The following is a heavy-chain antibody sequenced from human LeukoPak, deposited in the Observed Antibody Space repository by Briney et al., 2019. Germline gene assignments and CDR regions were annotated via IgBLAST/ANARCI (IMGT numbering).Heavy chain of an antibody. V-gene: IGHV4-30-4*08. J-gene: IGHJ4*02. D-gene: IGHD2-2*01. CDR1: GGSISSGDYY. CDR3: ARSFVVPAAIFDY. Sequence: PSETLSLTCTVSGGSISSGDYYWSWLRQPPGTGLEWIGYIYYSGGTYYNPSLKSRVTISVDTSKNQFSLKLSSVTAADTAVYYCARSFVVPAAIFDYWGQGTLVTVSS. CDR2: IYYSGGT.